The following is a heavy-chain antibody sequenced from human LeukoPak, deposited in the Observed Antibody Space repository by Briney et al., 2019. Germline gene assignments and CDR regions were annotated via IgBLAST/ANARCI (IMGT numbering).Heavy chain of an antibody. CDR3: AREGNKLYGSGSYYKFDAFDI. Sequence: SVKVSCKASGGTFSSYAISWVRQAPGQGLEWMGGIIPIFGTANYAQKFQGRVTITADESTSTAYMELSSLRSEDTAVYYCAREGNKLYGSGSYYKFDAFDIWGQGTMVTVSS. V-gene: IGHV1-69*13. J-gene: IGHJ3*02. CDR2: IIPIFGTA. D-gene: IGHD3-10*01. CDR1: GGTFSSYA.